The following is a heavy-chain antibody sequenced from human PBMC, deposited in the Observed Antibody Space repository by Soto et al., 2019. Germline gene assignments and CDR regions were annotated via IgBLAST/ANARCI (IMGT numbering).Heavy chain of an antibody. Sequence: PGGSLRLSCAASGFTFSSYAMSWVRQAPGKGLEWVSAISGSGGSTYYADSVKGRLTISRDNSKNTLYLQMNSLRAEDTAVYYCAKVSLGDIGHFDYWGQGTLVTVSS. D-gene: IGHD2-21*02. CDR3: AKVSLGDIGHFDY. CDR1: GFTFSSYA. CDR2: ISGSGGST. V-gene: IGHV3-23*01. J-gene: IGHJ4*02.